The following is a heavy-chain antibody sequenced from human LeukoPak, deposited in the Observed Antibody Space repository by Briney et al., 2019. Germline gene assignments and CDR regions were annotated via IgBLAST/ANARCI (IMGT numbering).Heavy chain of an antibody. CDR1: GYTFTGYY. Sequence: ASVKVSCKASGYTFTGYYMHWVRQAPGQGLEWMGWINPNSGGTNYAQKFQGRVTMTRDTSISTAYMELSRLRSDDTAVCYCAREPYSGSSFDPWGQGTLVTVSS. V-gene: IGHV1-2*02. J-gene: IGHJ5*02. D-gene: IGHD1-26*01. CDR3: AREPYSGSSFDP. CDR2: INPNSGGT.